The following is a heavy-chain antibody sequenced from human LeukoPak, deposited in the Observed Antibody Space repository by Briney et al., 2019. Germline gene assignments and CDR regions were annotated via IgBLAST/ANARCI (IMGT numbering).Heavy chain of an antibody. D-gene: IGHD2-2*01. CDR1: GGSISSGGYY. CDR3: ARGMCSSTSCYFGYYYYYMDV. V-gene: IGHV4-31*03. CDR2: IYYSGST. J-gene: IGHJ6*03. Sequence: PSETLSLTCTVSGGSISSGGYYWSWIRQHPGKGLEWNGYIYYSGSTYYNPSLKSRVTISVDTSKNQFSLKLSSVTAADTAVYYCARGMCSSTSCYFGYYYYYMDVWGKGTTVTVSS.